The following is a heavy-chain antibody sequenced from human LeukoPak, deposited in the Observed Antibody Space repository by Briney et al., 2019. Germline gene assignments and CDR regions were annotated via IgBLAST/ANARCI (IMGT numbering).Heavy chain of an antibody. CDR1: GYTFTAYY. CDR3: ARDNIAAAGYYMDV. CDR2: INPNSGGT. J-gene: IGHJ6*03. V-gene: IGHV1-2*02. D-gene: IGHD6-13*01. Sequence: ASVKVSCKASGYTFTAYYMHWVRQAPGQGLEWMGWINPNSGGTNYAQKFQGRVTMTRHTSISTAYMELSRLTSDDTAVYYCARDNIAAAGYYMDVWGKGTTVTVSS.